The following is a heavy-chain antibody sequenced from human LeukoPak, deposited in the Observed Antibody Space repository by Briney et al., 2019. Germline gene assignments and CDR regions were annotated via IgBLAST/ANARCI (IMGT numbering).Heavy chain of an antibody. Sequence: GGSLRLSCAASGFTFSSYGMHWVRQAPGKGLEWVAFIRYDGSNKYYADSVKGRFTISRDNSKNTLYLQMNSLRAEDTAVYYCARVGVNSSGWYYGGYWFDPWGQGTLVTVSS. V-gene: IGHV3-30*02. CDR2: IRYDGSNK. J-gene: IGHJ5*02. CDR3: ARVGVNSSGWYYGGYWFDP. CDR1: GFTFSSYG. D-gene: IGHD6-19*01.